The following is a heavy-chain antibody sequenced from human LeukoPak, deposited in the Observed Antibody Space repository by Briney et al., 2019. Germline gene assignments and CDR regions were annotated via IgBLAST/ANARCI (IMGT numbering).Heavy chain of an antibody. V-gene: IGHV3-74*01. D-gene: IGHD6-19*01. Sequence: GGSLRLSCAASGFTFSSHWMHCVRQAPGKGLVWVSRINGAGSSTSYADSVKGRFTVSRDNAKNTLNLQMNSLRAEDTAVYYCVRAIVFADAGYSSGWRAEYFHHWGQGTLVTVSS. CDR3: VRAIVFADAGYSSGWRAEYFHH. J-gene: IGHJ1*01. CDR2: INGAGSST. CDR1: GFTFSSHW.